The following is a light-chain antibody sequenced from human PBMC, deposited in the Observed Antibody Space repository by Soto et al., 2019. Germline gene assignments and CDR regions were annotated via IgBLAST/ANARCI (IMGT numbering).Light chain of an antibody. CDR2: GAS. CDR1: QDIAGD. Sequence: EIQVTQSPSSVSASVGDRVTITCRASQDIAGDLAWYQHKPGRAPELLIHGASRMQSGVPARFSGSGSGTDFTLSINRLQPEDFAIYYCQQYYSFPITFGQGTRLDI. CDR3: QQYYSFPIT. V-gene: IGKV1D-12*01. J-gene: IGKJ5*01.